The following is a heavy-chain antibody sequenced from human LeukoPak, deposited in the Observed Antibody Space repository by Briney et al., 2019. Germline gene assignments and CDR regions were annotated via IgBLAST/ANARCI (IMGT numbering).Heavy chain of an antibody. J-gene: IGHJ5*02. CDR2: IKQDGSEK. CDR3: AKHARRGPHWFDP. V-gene: IGHV3-7*03. Sequence: PSETLSLTCAVYGGSFSGYYWSWIRQAPGKGLEWVANIKQDGSEKYYVDSVKGRFTISRDNSKNTLYLQMNSLRADDTAVYYCAKHARRGPHWFDPWGQGTLVTVSS. CDR1: GGSFSGYY. D-gene: IGHD2-8*01.